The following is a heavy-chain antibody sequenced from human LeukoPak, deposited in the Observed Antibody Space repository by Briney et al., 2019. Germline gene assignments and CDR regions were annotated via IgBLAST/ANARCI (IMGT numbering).Heavy chain of an antibody. CDR2: IIPIFGTA. V-gene: IGHV1-69*06. D-gene: IGHD2-2*01. Sequence: ASVKVSCKASGGTFSSYAISWVRQAPGQGLEWMGRIIPIFGTANYAQKFQGRVTITADKSTGTAYMELSSLRSEDTAVYYCARTSVVPAVFRWFDPWGQGTLVTVSS. CDR3: ARTSVVPAVFRWFDP. J-gene: IGHJ5*02. CDR1: GGTFSSYA.